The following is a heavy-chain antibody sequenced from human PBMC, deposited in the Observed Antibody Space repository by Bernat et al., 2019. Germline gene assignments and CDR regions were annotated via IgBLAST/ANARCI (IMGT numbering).Heavy chain of an antibody. CDR2: ISYDGSIK. CDR1: GFTFSSYA. J-gene: IGHJ4*02. D-gene: IGHD2-2*01. Sequence: QVQLVESGGGVVQPGGSLRLSCAASGFTFSSYAIHWVRQAPGKGLEWVTFISYDGSIKYYADSVKGRFTISRDNSKSTLYRQMNSLRVEDTAVYYCARDRSMGYATDYWGQGTLVTVSS. CDR3: ARDRSMGYATDY. V-gene: IGHV3-30-3*01.